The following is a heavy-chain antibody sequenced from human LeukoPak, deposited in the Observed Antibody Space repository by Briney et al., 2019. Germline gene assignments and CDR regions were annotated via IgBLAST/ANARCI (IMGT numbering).Heavy chain of an antibody. CDR3: ARGTGSSWDGGPFDS. CDR2: INHSGST. Sequence: SETLSLTCAVYGGSFSGYYWSWIRQPPEKGLERNGEINHSGSTNYNPSLKSRVAMSVDTSKNQVSLKLSSVTASDTAVYYCARGTGSSWDGGPFDSWGQGTLVTVSS. J-gene: IGHJ4*02. CDR1: GGSFSGYY. V-gene: IGHV4-34*01. D-gene: IGHD6-13*01.